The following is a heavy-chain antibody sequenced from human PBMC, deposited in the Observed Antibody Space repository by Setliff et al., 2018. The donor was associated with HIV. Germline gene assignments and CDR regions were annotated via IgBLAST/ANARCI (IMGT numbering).Heavy chain of an antibody. D-gene: IGHD3-10*01. CDR1: GFTFSRYG. V-gene: IGHV3-33*01. Sequence: GGSLRLTCAASGFTFSRYGMHWFRQAPGKGLEWVAVIWSDGSEKYYGDSVKGRFTISRDTSKNTLYVQMNSLRADDTAAYYCARDREESRWFDPWGQGSLVTVSS. J-gene: IGHJ5*02. CDR3: ARDREESRWFDP. CDR2: IWSDGSEK.